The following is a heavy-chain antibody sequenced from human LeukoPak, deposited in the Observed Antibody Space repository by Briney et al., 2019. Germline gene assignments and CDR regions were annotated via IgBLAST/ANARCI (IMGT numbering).Heavy chain of an antibody. J-gene: IGHJ4*02. Sequence: PGGSLRLSCAASQFTFNYYWMSWVRQAPGKGLEWVAHINMDGSEKYYVDSVKGRFTISRDNAKNSLYLQMNSLRVEDTAVYYCARDKVTYWGRGTLVTVSS. CDR1: QFTFNYYW. CDR2: INMDGSEK. V-gene: IGHV3-7*01. CDR3: ARDKVTY.